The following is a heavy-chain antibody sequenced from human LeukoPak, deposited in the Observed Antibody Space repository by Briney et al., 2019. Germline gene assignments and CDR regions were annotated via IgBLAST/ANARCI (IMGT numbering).Heavy chain of an antibody. Sequence: GGSLRLSCAASGFTFRTYWMSWVRQAPGKGLECVANINQDESEKYYVQSVKGRFTISRDNAKNSLSLQMNSLRAEDTAVYYCAREERHCSGGSCYSSYFQHWGQGTLVTVSS. D-gene: IGHD2-15*01. CDR1: GFTFRTYW. J-gene: IGHJ1*01. CDR3: AREERHCSGGSCYSSYFQH. V-gene: IGHV3-7*01. CDR2: INQDESEK.